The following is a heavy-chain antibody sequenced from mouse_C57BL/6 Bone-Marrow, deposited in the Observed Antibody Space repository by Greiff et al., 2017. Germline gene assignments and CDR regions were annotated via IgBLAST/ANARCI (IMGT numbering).Heavy chain of an antibody. CDR2: ISYSGST. J-gene: IGHJ4*01. CDR3: AREYDGPMDY. V-gene: IGHV3-8*01. Sequence: EVKLVESGPGLAKPSQTLSLTWSATGYSITRAYWNWIRKFPGNKLEYMGYISYSGSTYYNPSLKSRISITRDTSKNQYYLQLNSVTTEDTATYYGAREYDGPMDYWGHGTSVTVSS. D-gene: IGHD2-12*01. CDR1: GYSITRAY.